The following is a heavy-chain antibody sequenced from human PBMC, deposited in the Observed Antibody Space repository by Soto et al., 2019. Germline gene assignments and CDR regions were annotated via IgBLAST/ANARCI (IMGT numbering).Heavy chain of an antibody. D-gene: IGHD2-21*02. V-gene: IGHV2-5*02. CDR3: VQSRCGGDCLEIYSSHAYNGLDV. CDR1: GLSLRTTGVG. Sequence: QVTLKESGPTLVKPTQTLTLTCTVSGLSLRTTGVGVGWARQPPGKALEWLALLYWDDDKRYSPSLRSRLTLAKDISEKQVVLTMTNMDTVDTATYYCVQSRCGGDCLEIYSSHAYNGLDVWGQGTTVTVSS. J-gene: IGHJ6*02. CDR2: LYWDDDK.